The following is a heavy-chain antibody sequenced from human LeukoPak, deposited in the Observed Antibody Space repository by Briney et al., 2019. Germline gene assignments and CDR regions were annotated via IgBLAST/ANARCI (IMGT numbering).Heavy chain of an antibody. CDR2: TYHSGTS. V-gene: IGHV4-38-2*02. CDR3: ARVRGRVRDAYVKRDGYVKREHPYYYYYMDV. J-gene: IGHJ6*03. D-gene: IGHD5-24*01. Sequence: SETLSLTCTVSGYSISNGYYWGWIRRPPGKGLEWIGTTYHSGTSYYNPSLKSRVTISVDTSKNQLSLKVNSVTAADTAVYFCARVRGRVRDAYVKRDGYVKREHPYYYYYMDVWGNGTTVTVSS. CDR1: GYSISNGYY.